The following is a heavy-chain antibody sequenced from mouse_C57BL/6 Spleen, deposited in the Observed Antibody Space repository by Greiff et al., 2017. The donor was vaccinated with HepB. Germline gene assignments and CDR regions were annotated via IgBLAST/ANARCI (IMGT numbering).Heavy chain of an antibody. CDR3: ARFYSNYEPAWFAY. D-gene: IGHD2-5*01. V-gene: IGHV1-55*01. Sequence: VQLQQPGAELVKPGASVKMSCKASGYTFTSYWITWVKQRPGQGLEWIGDIYPGSGSTNYNEKFKSKATLTVDTSSSTAYMQLSSLTSEDSAVYYCARFYSNYEPAWFAYWGQGTLVTVSA. CDR2: IYPGSGST. J-gene: IGHJ3*01. CDR1: GYTFTSYW.